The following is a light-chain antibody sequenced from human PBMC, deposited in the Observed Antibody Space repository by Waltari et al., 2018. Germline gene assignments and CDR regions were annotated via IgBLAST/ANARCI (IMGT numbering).Light chain of an antibody. Sequence: QSALTQPASVSGSPGQTTTLSCTGTSSDVGRYNLYHWSQHHPGKAPKLIIYEVTKRPSGVSNRFSGSKSGNTASLTISGLQAEDETDYYCCSFVGSRTSLYVYGTGPKVSVL. J-gene: IGLJ1*01. CDR1: SSDVGRYNL. V-gene: IGLV2-23*02. CDR3: CSFVGSRTSLYV. CDR2: EVT.